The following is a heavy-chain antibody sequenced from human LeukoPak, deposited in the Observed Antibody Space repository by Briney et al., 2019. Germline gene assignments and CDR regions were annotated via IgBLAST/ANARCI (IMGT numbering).Heavy chain of an antibody. Sequence: SQTLSPTCTVSGGSISSGSYYWSWIRQPAGKGLEWIGRIYTSGSTNYNPSLKSRVTISVDTSKNQFSLKLSSVTAADTAVYYCARGAVPSGWFDPWGQGTLVTVSS. CDR1: GGSISSGSYY. V-gene: IGHV4-61*02. CDR2: IYTSGST. CDR3: ARGAVPSGWFDP. J-gene: IGHJ5*02. D-gene: IGHD6-19*01.